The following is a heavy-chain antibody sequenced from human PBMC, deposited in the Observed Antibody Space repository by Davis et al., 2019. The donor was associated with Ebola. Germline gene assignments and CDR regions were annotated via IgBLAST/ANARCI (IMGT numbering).Heavy chain of an antibody. CDR1: GYTFTSYG. J-gene: IGHJ5*02. CDR2: ISAYNGNT. CDR3: ARSVTMVQGSGWFDP. Sequence: AASVKVSCKASGYTFTSYGISWVRQAPGQGLEWMGWISAYNGNTNYVQKLQGRVTMTTDTSTSTAYMELRSLRSDDTAVYYCARSVTMVQGSGWFDPWGQGTLVTVSS. V-gene: IGHV1-18*01. D-gene: IGHD3-10*01.